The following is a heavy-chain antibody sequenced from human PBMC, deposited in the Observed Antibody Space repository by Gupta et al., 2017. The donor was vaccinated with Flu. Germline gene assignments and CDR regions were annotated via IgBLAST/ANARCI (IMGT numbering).Heavy chain of an antibody. Sequence: EVQLVESGGGLVQPGGSLRLSCAASGFGFINYWMAWVRQAPGRGLEWVATIKPDGSDKYYVGSVKGRFTISRDNAENSVDLQMNGLRAEDTAIYYCARDHISGATPEYYFYYGMDVWCQGTTVTVSS. D-gene: IGHD1-20*01. CDR3: ARDHISGATPEYYFYYGMDV. J-gene: IGHJ6*02. V-gene: IGHV3-7*04. CDR2: IKPDGSDK. CDR1: GFGFINYW.